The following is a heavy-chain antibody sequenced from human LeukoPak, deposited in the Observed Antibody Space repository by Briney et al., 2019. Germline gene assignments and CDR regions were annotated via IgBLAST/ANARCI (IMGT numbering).Heavy chain of an antibody. Sequence: SQTLSLTFAISGDSVSINSAAWNWLRQSPSRGLEWLGRTYYRSKWYNDYAVSVKSRITINPETSKNQISLQLNSVTPEDTAVYYCARGYSGYRRAFDIWGQGTMVTVSS. V-gene: IGHV6-1*01. D-gene: IGHD5-12*01. J-gene: IGHJ3*02. CDR3: ARGYSGYRRAFDI. CDR2: TYYRSKWYN. CDR1: GDSVSINSAA.